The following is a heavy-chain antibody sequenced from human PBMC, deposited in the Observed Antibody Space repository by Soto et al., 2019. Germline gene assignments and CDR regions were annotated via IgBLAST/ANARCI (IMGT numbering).Heavy chain of an antibody. D-gene: IGHD6-19*01. Sequence: ASVKVSCKASGGTFSSYAISWVRQAPGQGLEWMGGIIPIFGTANYAQKFQGRVTITADESTSTAYMELSSLRSEDTAVYYCARDYIAVAGHYFDYWGQGTLVTVSS. J-gene: IGHJ4*02. CDR3: ARDYIAVAGHYFDY. V-gene: IGHV1-69*13. CDR1: GGTFSSYA. CDR2: IIPIFGTA.